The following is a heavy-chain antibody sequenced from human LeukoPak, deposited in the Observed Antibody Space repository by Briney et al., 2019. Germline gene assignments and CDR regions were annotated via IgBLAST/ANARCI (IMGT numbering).Heavy chain of an antibody. CDR2: IYWNDDK. CDR1: GFSLSTSGGG. J-gene: IGHJ4*02. D-gene: IGHD1-26*01. Sequence: SGPTLVKPTQTLTLTCPFPGFSLSTSGGGVGWIRQPPGKALEWLALIYWNDDKRYSPSLKSRLTITKDTSKNQMVLTMTNMDPVDTATYYCALDRRGAVDYWGQGTLVTVSS. CDR3: ALDRRGAVDY. V-gene: IGHV2-5*01.